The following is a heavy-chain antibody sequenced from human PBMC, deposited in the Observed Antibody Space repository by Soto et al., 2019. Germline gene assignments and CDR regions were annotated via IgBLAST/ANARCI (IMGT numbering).Heavy chain of an antibody. V-gene: IGHV4-30-2*01. CDR2: IYHSGST. D-gene: IGHD3-22*01. CDR1: GGSISSGGYS. CDR3: ARANPVHAVV. J-gene: IGHJ4*02. Sequence: QLQLQESGSGLVKPSQTLSLTCAVSGGSISSGGYSWSWIRQPPGKGLEGIGYIYHSGSTNYNPSLTPPLPIPLASSKHQFSLKISSGSAADTALYYSARANPVHAVVWGQGTLVTVSS.